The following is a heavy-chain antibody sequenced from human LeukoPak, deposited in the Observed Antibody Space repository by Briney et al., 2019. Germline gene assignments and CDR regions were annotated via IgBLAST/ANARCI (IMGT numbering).Heavy chain of an antibody. CDR1: GFTFGDYA. D-gene: IGHD3-9*01. V-gene: IGHV3-49*04. CDR2: IRNKAYGGTT. CDR3: TRGRDYDILTGYPTPSF. J-gene: IGHJ4*02. Sequence: GRSLRLSCTASGFTFGDYAMSWVRQAPGKGLEWVGFIRNKAYGGTTEYAASVKGRFTISRDDSKSIAYLQMNSLKTEDTVVYYCTRGRDYDILTGYPTPSFWGQGTLVTVSS.